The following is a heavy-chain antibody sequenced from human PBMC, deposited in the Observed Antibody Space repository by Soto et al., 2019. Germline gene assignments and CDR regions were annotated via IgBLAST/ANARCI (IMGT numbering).Heavy chain of an antibody. Sequence: WASVKVSCKASGYTFTGYYMHWVRQAPGQGLEWMGWINPNSGGTNYAQKFQGRVTMTRDTSISTAYMELSRLRSDDTAVYYCARWAQLLYYDAFDIWGQGTMVTVSS. J-gene: IGHJ3*02. D-gene: IGHD2-2*01. CDR3: ARWAQLLYYDAFDI. CDR1: GYTFTGYY. CDR2: INPNSGGT. V-gene: IGHV1-2*02.